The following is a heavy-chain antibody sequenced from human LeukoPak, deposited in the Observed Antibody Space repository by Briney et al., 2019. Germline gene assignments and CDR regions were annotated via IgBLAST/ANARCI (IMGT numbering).Heavy chain of an antibody. CDR3: ARVSGVMISLGGVISYFDY. V-gene: IGHV4-34*01. Sequence: MSSETLSLTCAVYGGSFSGYYWSWIRQPPGKGLEWIGEINHSGSTDYNPSLRSRVTISVDPSKNQLSLQLSSVTAADTGVYYCARVSGVMISLGGVISYFDYWGQGTLVTVSS. CDR1: GGSFSGYY. CDR2: INHSGST. D-gene: IGHD3-16*02. J-gene: IGHJ4*02.